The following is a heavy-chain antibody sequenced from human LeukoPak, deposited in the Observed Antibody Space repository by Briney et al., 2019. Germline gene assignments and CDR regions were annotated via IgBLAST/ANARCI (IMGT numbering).Heavy chain of an antibody. J-gene: IGHJ2*01. Sequence: SETLSLTCAVYGGSFSAYYWSWLRQPPEKGLEWIGEITRYGITQYNPSLKSRVTMSLDTSNNQFSLTLSSVTAADTAVYYCARLDQLIHGYWYFDVWGRGTLVAVSS. CDR2: ITRYGIT. V-gene: IGHV4-34*01. CDR3: ARLDQLIHGYWYFDV. CDR1: GGSFSAYY. D-gene: IGHD2-2*01.